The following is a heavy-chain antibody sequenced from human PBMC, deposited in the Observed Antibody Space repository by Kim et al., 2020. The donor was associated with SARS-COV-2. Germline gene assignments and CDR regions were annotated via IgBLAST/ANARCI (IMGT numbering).Heavy chain of an antibody. D-gene: IGHD6-13*01. CDR2: IWYDGSNK. CDR1: GFTFSSYG. Sequence: GGSLRLSCAASGFTFSSYGMHWVRQAPGKGLEWVAVIWYDGSNKYYADSVKGRFTISRDNSKNTLYLQMNSLRAEDTAVYYCARDLSAGAAAGFVDYWGQETLVPVSS. CDR3: ARDLSAGAAAGFVDY. J-gene: IGHJ4*02. V-gene: IGHV3-33*01.